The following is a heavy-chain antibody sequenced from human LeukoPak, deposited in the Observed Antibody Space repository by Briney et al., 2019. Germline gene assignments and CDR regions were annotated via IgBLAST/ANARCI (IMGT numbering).Heavy chain of an antibody. CDR1: GGSFSGYY. Sequence: PSETLSLTCAVYGGSFSGYYWSWIRQPPGKGLEWIGEINHSGSTNYNPSLKSRVTISVDTSKNQFSLKLSSVAAADTAVYYCARGREVGYLKRLDAFDIWGRGTMVTVSS. J-gene: IGHJ3*02. D-gene: IGHD3-16*02. CDR2: INHSGST. CDR3: ARGREVGYLKRLDAFDI. V-gene: IGHV4-34*01.